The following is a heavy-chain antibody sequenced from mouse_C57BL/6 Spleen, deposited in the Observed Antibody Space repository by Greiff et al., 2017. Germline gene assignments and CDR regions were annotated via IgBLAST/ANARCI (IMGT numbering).Heavy chain of an antibody. V-gene: IGHV5-4*03. CDR2: ISDGGSYT. Sequence: EVMLVESGGGLVKPGGSLKLSCAASGFTFSSYAMSWVRQTPEKRLEWVATISDGGSYTYYPDKVKGRFTISIDNAQNNLYLQMRHLKSEDTAMYYCARGGYDYDESYWYFDVWGTGTTVTVSS. CDR3: ARGGYDYDESYWYFDV. D-gene: IGHD2-4*01. J-gene: IGHJ1*03. CDR1: GFTFSSYA.